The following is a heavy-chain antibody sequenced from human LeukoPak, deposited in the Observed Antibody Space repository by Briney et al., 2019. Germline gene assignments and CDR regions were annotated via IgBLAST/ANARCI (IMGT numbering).Heavy chain of an antibody. D-gene: IGHD3-3*01. CDR3: ARLREIPIFGVVTKSTSYFDY. CDR2: IKQDRTEK. V-gene: IGHV3-7*01. J-gene: IGHJ4*02. Sequence: QPGGSLRLSCAAPGFTFSSSWISWVRQAPGKGLEWVPNIKQDRTEKYYVDSVKGRFTISRDNAKSSLYLQMNSLRAEDTAVYYCARLREIPIFGVVTKSTSYFDYWGQGTLVTVSS. CDR1: GFTFSSSW.